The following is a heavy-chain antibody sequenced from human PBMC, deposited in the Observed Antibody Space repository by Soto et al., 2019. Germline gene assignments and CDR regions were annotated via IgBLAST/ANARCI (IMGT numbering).Heavy chain of an antibody. V-gene: IGHV3-30*18. CDR2: ISYDGSNK. Sequence: QVQLVESGGGVVQPGRSLRLSCAASGFTFSSYGMHWVRQAPGKGLEWVAVISYDGSNKYYADSVKGRFTISRDNSKNTPYLQMNSLRAEDTAVYYCAKDLTTKMVRGAHYGMDVWGQGTTVTVSS. D-gene: IGHD3-10*01. CDR1: GFTFSSYG. J-gene: IGHJ6*02. CDR3: AKDLTTKMVRGAHYGMDV.